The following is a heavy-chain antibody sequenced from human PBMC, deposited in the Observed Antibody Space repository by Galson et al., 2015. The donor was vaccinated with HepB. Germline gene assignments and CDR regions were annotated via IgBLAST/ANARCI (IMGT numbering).Heavy chain of an antibody. J-gene: IGHJ4*02. CDR2: INPNSGGT. CDR3: ASLGYCSSTSCYTRRGGSDY. Sequence: SVKVSCKASGYTFTGYYMHWVRQAPGQGLEWMGWINPNSGGTNYAQKFQGRVTMTRDTSISTAYMELSRLRSDDTAVYYCASLGYCSSTSCYTRRGGSDYWGQGTLVTVSS. CDR1: GYTFTGYY. V-gene: IGHV1-2*02. D-gene: IGHD2-2*02.